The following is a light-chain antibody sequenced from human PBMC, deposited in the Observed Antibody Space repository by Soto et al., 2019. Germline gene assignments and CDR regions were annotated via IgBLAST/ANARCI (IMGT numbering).Light chain of an antibody. CDR1: SSNIGTNA. V-gene: IGLV1-44*01. Sequence: QAVVTQPPSASGTPGQRVTISCSGGSSNIGTNAVNWYQQLTGTAPKLLIYNNNQRPSGVPDRFSGSKSGTSASLAISGLQSEDEADYYCAAWDDSLNGYVFGTGTKLTVL. CDR2: NNN. CDR3: AAWDDSLNGYV. J-gene: IGLJ1*01.